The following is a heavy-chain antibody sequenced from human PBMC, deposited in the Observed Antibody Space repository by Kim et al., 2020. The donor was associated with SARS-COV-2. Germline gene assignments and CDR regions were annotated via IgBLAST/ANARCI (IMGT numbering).Heavy chain of an antibody. J-gene: IGHJ4*02. CDR1: GYTLTELS. D-gene: IGHD3-22*01. CDR2: FDPEDGVT. CDR3: ATLDSSGYYKEYYFDY. Sequence: ASVKVSCKVSGYTLTELSMHWVRQAPGKGLEWMGGFDPEDGVTIYAQKFQGRVTMTEDTSTDTVYMELSSLRSEDTAVYYCATLDSSGYYKEYYFDYWGQGTLVNVSS. V-gene: IGHV1-24*01.